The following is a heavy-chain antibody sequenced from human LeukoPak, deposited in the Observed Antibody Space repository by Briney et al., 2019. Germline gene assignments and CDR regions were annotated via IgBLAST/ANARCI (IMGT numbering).Heavy chain of an antibody. Sequence: PGGSLRLSCAASGFIFSSYGMNWVRQAPGKRLEWVSYISSSSDSIYYADSVKGRFTISRDNAENPLYLQMNSLRDEDTAVYYCARAGGSSSWYGFDYWGQGTLVTVSS. CDR1: GFIFSSYG. CDR3: ARAGGSSSWYGFDY. V-gene: IGHV3-48*02. CDR2: ISSSSDSI. D-gene: IGHD6-13*01. J-gene: IGHJ4*02.